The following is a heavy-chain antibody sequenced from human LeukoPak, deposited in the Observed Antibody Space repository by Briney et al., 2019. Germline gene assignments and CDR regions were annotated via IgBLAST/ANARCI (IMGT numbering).Heavy chain of an antibody. CDR1: GGSISSGGYH. CDR2: VYYSGST. Sequence: PSETLSLACTVSGGSISSGGYHWSGIRQHPGKGMEWIGYVYYSGSTYYNPSLKSRVTISVDTSKNQFSLKLSSVTAADTAVYYCARARSSGYYGAKLDYWGQGTLVTVSS. J-gene: IGHJ4*02. V-gene: IGHV4-31*03. CDR3: ARARSSGYYGAKLDY. D-gene: IGHD3-22*01.